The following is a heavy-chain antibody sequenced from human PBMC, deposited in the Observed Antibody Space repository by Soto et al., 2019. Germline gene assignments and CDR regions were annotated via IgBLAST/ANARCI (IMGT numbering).Heavy chain of an antibody. Sequence: SETLSLTCAVSGGSVSSGTYYWSWIRQSPGKGLEWIGHIYHSGSTNYNPSLKSRVTISVDTSKNQFSLKLSSLTAADTAVYYCAKDRGGQLVGWFDPWGQGTLVTVSS. CDR2: IYHSGST. D-gene: IGHD6-13*01. CDR3: AKDRGGQLVGWFDP. V-gene: IGHV4-61*01. CDR1: GGSVSSGTYY. J-gene: IGHJ5*02.